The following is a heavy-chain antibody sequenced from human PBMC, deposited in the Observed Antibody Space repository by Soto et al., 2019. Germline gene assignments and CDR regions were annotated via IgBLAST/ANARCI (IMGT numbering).Heavy chain of an antibody. CDR2: ISGSGGST. CDR1: GFTFSSYA. Sequence: GGSLRLSCAASGFTFSSYAMSWVRQAPGKGLEWVSAISGSGGSTYYADSVKGRFTISRDNSKNTLYLQMNRLRAEDTAVYYCANSPGGIAVAGTFGGWFDPWGQGTLVTVSS. J-gene: IGHJ5*02. V-gene: IGHV3-23*01. D-gene: IGHD6-19*01. CDR3: ANSPGGIAVAGTFGGWFDP.